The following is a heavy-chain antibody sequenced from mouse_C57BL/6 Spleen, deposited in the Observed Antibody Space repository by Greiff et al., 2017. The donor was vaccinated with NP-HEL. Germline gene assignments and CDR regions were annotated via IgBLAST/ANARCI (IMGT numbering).Heavy chain of an antibody. CDR1: GFTFSSYA. D-gene: IGHD1-1*01. J-gene: IGHJ4*01. CDR2: ISDGGSYT. V-gene: IGHV5-4*03. Sequence: EVMLVESGGGLVKPGGSLKLSCAASGFTFSSYAMSWVRQTPEKWLEWVATISDGGSYTYYPDTVQGRFTISRDNAKNNLYLQMSHLKSEDTAMYYCARRGSSYGAMDYWGQGTSVTVSS. CDR3: ARRGSSYGAMDY.